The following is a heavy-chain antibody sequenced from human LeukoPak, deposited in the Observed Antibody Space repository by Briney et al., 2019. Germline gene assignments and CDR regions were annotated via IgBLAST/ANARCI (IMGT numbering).Heavy chain of an antibody. Sequence: SETLSPTCDVSGGSIDSTNWWNWVRQPPGKGLEWIGEIHHDGRINYNPSLKSRVTLSVDKSKNQFSLRLNSVTAADTAMYYCARSHDHLWGNYPDYWGQGTLVTVSS. V-gene: IGHV4/OR15-8*01. J-gene: IGHJ4*02. CDR3: ARSHDHLWGNYPDY. CDR2: IHHDGRI. D-gene: IGHD3-16*02. CDR1: GGSIDSTNW.